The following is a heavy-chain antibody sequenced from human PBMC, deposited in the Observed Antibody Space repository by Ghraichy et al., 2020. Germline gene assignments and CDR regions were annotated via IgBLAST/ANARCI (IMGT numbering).Heavy chain of an antibody. J-gene: IGHJ4*02. V-gene: IGHV1-69*02. CDR1: GGTFSSYT. D-gene: IGHD5-12*01. CDR2: IIPILGIA. CDR3: ARGNEDMVANPPFDY. Sequence: SVKVSCKASGGTFSSYTISWVRQAPGQGLEWMGRIIPILGIANYAQKFQGRVTITADKSTSTAYMELSSLRSEDTAVYYCARGNEDMVANPPFDYWGQGTLVTVSS.